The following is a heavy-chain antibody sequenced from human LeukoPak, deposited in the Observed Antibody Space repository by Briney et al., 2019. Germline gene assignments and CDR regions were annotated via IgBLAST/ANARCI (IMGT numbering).Heavy chain of an antibody. D-gene: IGHD6-13*01. V-gene: IGHV1-18*01. CDR2: ISAYNGNT. CDR3: ARDIGLYSSSWYEIFDY. Sequence: GASVKVSCKASGYTFTSYGISWVRQAPGQGLEWMGWISAYNGNTNYAQKLQGRVTMTTDTSTSTAYMELRSLRSDDTAVYYCARDIGLYSSSWYEIFDYWGQGTLVTVSS. CDR1: GYTFTSYG. J-gene: IGHJ4*02.